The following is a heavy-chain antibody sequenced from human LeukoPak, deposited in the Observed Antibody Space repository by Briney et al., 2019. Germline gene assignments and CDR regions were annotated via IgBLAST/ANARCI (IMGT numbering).Heavy chain of an antibody. CDR1: GFTFSSYM. Sequence: GESLRLSCAASGFTFSSYMMTWVRQAPGKGLEWVANIKPDGGEKFYVDSVRGRFTISRDNAKNSLYLQMNRLRAEDTAVYYCAREGYCSSTSCSDFDYWGQGTLATVSS. V-gene: IGHV3-7*01. CDR3: AREGYCSSTSCSDFDY. CDR2: IKPDGGEK. J-gene: IGHJ4*02. D-gene: IGHD2-2*01.